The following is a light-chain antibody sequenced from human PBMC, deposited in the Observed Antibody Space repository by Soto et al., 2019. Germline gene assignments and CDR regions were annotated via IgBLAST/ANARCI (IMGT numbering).Light chain of an antibody. J-gene: IGKJ1*01. Sequence: IVMTQFPLSLAVTPGEPASISCRSNRSLLFSNGYNYLEWYVQKPGQSPQLLIYLASNRASGDRDRFSGSGSGTDYTLKISRVESEDVGGYYCMQALQRRKFGQGTKVNIK. V-gene: IGKV2-28*01. CDR3: MQALQRRK. CDR1: RSLLFSNGYNY. CDR2: LAS.